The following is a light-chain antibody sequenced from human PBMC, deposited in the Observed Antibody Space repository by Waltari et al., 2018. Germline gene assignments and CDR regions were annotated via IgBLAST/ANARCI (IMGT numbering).Light chain of an antibody. J-gene: IGLJ1*01. CDR2: RNN. V-gene: IGLV1-47*01. CDR1: SSNIGSNY. Sequence: QSVLTQPPSASGTPGQRVTISCSGSSSNIGSNYVYWYQQLPGTAPKLLIYRNNQRPAGVPDRFSGSKSGTSASLAISGLRSEDEADYYCAAWDDSLSGYVVGTGTKVTVL. CDR3: AAWDDSLSGYV.